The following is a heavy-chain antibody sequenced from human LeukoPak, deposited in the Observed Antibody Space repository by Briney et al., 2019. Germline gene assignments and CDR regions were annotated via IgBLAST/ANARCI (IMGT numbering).Heavy chain of an antibody. CDR3: ARDHPYIVGATGSAFDI. CDR1: GGSISSYY. CDR2: IYYSGST. Sequence: SETLSLTCTVSGGSISSYYWSWIRQPPGKGLEWIGYIYYSGSTNYNPSLKSRVTISVDTSKNQFSLKLSSVTAADTAVYYCARDHPYIVGATGSAFDIWGQGTLVTVSS. V-gene: IGHV4-59*01. D-gene: IGHD1-26*01. J-gene: IGHJ4*02.